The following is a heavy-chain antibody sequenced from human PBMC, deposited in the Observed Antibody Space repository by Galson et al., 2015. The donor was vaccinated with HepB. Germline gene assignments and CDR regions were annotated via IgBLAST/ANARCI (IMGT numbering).Heavy chain of an antibody. CDR2: IYYSGST. CDR1: GGSISSSSYY. CDR3: AELIAVAGTPGDAFDI. D-gene: IGHD6-19*01. Sequence: SETLSLTCTVSGGSISSSSYYWGWIRQPPGKGLEWIGSIYYSGSTYYNSSLKSRVTISVDTSKNQFSLKLISVTAADTAVYYCAELIAVAGTPGDAFDIWGQGTMVTVSS. V-gene: IGHV4-39*01. J-gene: IGHJ3*02.